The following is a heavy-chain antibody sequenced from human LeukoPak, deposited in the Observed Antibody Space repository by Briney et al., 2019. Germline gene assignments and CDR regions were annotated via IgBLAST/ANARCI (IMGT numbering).Heavy chain of an antibody. CDR2: INAGNGNT. CDR1: GYTFTSYA. V-gene: IGHV1-3*01. Sequence: ASVKVSCKASGYTFTSYAMHWVRQAPGQRLEWMGWINAGNGNTKYSQKFQGRVTITRDTSASTAYMELSSLRSEDTAVYYCARAGGYNWNDFDYWGQGTLVTVSS. D-gene: IGHD1-20*01. J-gene: IGHJ4*02. CDR3: ARAGGYNWNDFDY.